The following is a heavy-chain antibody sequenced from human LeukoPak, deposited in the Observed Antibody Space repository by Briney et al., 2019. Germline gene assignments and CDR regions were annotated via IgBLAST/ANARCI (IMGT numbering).Heavy chain of an antibody. J-gene: IGHJ5*02. CDR3: ARHYSITGGRLSGYWLDP. CDR1: GGSITTYY. Sequence: SETLSLTCTVSGGSITTYYWSWIRQPPGKGPEWIAYMYYTGSTNYNPSLKSRVTISVDTSKNQVSLKLSSVTAADTAVYYCARHYSITGGRLSGYWLDPWGQGTLVTVSS. CDR2: MYYTGST. V-gene: IGHV4-59*08. D-gene: IGHD7-27*01.